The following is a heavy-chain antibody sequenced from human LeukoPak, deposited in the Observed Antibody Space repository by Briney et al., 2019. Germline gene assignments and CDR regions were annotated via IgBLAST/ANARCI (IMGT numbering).Heavy chain of an antibody. J-gene: IGHJ5*02. V-gene: IGHV3-66*01. D-gene: IGHD2-15*01. CDR2: TYSGGNT. CDR1: GLSVSSTH. CDR3: AREDCSGGSCYGRTNWLDP. Sequence: PAGSLRLSCAASGLSVSSTHMSWVRQAPGKGLEWVSLTYSGGNTYYAESVKGRFSISRDSSKNTLYVQMSSLRVEDTAVYYCAREDCSGGSCYGRTNWLDPWGQGTLVTVSS.